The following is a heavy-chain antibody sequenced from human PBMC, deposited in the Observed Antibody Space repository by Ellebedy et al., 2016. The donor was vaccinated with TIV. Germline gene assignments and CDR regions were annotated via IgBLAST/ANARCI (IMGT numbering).Heavy chain of an antibody. CDR2: IYYSGAA. J-gene: IGHJ5*01. D-gene: IGHD6-19*01. V-gene: IGHV4-39*01. CDR3: ARPRQHSSGWFDY. Sequence: MPSETLSLTCTVSGASISGSSYFWGWVRQAPGKGLEWIGSIYYSGAAYYNPSLKSRVTISVDTSKNQFSLKLSYVTAADTAVYYCARPRQHSSGWFDYWGQGALVTVSS. CDR1: GASISGSSYF.